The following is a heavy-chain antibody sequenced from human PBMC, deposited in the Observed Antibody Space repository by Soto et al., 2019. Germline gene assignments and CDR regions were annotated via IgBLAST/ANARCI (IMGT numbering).Heavy chain of an antibody. CDR1: GYTFTSYA. D-gene: IGHD6-6*01. J-gene: IGHJ5*02. V-gene: IGHV1-3*01. CDR3: ARDESAARPGWFDP. CDR2: INAGIGNT. Sequence: ASVKVSCKASGYTFTSYAMHWVRQAPGQRLEWMGWINAGIGNTKYSQKFQGRVTITKDTSTSTAYMELSSLRSEDTAVYYRARDESAARPGWFDPWGQGTLVTVSS.